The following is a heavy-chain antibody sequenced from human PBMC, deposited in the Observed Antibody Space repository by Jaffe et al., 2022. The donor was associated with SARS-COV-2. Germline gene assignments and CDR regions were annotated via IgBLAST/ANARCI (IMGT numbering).Heavy chain of an antibody. CDR1: GGSISSYY. Sequence: QVQLQESGPGLVKPSETLSLTCTVSGGSISSYYWSWIRQPPGKGLEWIGYIYNSGSTSYHPSLKSRVTISVDTSKNKFSLKLSSVTAADTAVYYCARGATPTVAHPDFDYWGRGTLVTVSS. J-gene: IGHJ4*02. D-gene: IGHD4-17*01. CDR2: IYNSGST. CDR3: ARGATPTVAHPDFDY. V-gene: IGHV4-59*01.